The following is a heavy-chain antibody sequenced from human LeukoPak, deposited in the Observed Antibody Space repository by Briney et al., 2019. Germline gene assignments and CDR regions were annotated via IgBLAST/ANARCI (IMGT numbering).Heavy chain of an antibody. CDR1: GFTFSSNL. CDR3: VRQFWA. D-gene: IGHD3-16*01. J-gene: IGHJ5*02. CDR2: INSDGRST. V-gene: IGHV3-74*01. Sequence: PGGSLRLSCAASGFTFSSNLMHWVRQGPGKGLVWVSHINSDGRSTRHADSVKGRFTISRDNAKNTLYLQMNSLRAEDTAVYYCVRQFWAWGQGTLVTVSA.